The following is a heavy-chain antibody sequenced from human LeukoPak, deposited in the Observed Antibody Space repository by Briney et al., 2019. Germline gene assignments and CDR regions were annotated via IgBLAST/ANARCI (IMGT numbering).Heavy chain of an antibody. CDR3: ARGPGTIPPYYFDY. Sequence: SGTLSLTCAVSGDSISSNKWWSWVRQPPGKGLEWLGEIYRSGSTNYNPSLNSRLTISLDKSKNQFSLNVSSVTAADTAVYYCARGPGTIPPYYFDYWGQGILVTVSS. D-gene: IGHD3-10*01. V-gene: IGHV4-4*02. CDR2: IYRSGST. J-gene: IGHJ4*02. CDR1: GDSISSNKW.